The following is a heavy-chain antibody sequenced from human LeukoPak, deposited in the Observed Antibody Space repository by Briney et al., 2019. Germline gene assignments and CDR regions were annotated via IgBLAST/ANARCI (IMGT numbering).Heavy chain of an antibody. Sequence: GGSLRLSCAGSGFTLSSNWMHWVRQAPGKGLVWVSRFFSDGSRTNYADSMKGRFTISGDNAKNTQSLQMNSLRAEDTAVYYCARSGRGGAFDIWGQGTMVTVSS. CDR1: GFTLSSNW. V-gene: IGHV3-74*01. CDR3: ARSGRGGAFDI. J-gene: IGHJ3*02. D-gene: IGHD1-26*01. CDR2: FFSDGSRT.